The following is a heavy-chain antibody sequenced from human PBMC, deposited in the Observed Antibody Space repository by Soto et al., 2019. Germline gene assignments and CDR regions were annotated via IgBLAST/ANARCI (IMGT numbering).Heavy chain of an antibody. V-gene: IGHV3-7*01. CDR2: IKHDGSEI. D-gene: IGHD5-12*01. CDR1: GFPFSLYW. Sequence: PGGSLRLSCAASGFPFSLYWMSWVRQAPGKGLEWVANIKHDGSEIYYVGSVKGRFTISRDNAKNSLYLQMNSLRVEDTAVYYWAKLSLEGAYAPGYFDEGGQEPLVTVSS. CDR3: AKLSLEGAYAPGYFDE. J-gene: IGHJ4*02.